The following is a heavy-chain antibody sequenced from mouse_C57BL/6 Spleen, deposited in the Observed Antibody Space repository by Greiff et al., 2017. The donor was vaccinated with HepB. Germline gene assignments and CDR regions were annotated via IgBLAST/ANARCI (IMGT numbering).Heavy chain of an antibody. CDR1: GFSLTSYG. CDR2: IWSGGST. Sequence: VQLVESGPGLVQPSQSLSITCTVSGFSLTSYGVHWVRQSPGKGLEWLGVIWSGGSTDYNAAFISRLSISKDNSKSQVFFKMNSLQADDTAIYYCARNEEGSWYFDVWGTGTTVTVSS. V-gene: IGHV2-2*01. CDR3: ARNEEGSWYFDV. J-gene: IGHJ1*03.